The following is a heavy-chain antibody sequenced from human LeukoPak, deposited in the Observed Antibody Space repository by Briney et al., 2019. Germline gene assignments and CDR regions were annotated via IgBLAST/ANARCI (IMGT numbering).Heavy chain of an antibody. CDR2: IYYSGST. Sequence: PSETLSLTCTVSGGSISSYCWSWIRQPPGKGLEWIGYIYYSGSTNYNPSLKSRVTISVDTSKNQFSLKLSSVTAADTAVYYCARGFYDSSGYYYVDAFDIWGQGTMVTVSS. J-gene: IGHJ3*02. D-gene: IGHD3-22*01. CDR3: ARGFYDSSGYYYVDAFDI. CDR1: GGSISSYC. V-gene: IGHV4-59*01.